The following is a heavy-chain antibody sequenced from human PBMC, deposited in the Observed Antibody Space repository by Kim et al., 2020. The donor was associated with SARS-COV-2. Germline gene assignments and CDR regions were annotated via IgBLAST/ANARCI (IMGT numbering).Heavy chain of an antibody. V-gene: IGHV3-43*01. D-gene: IGHD3-16*01. CDR1: GFTFDDYT. Sequence: GGSLRLSCAASGFTFDDYTMHWVRQAPGKGLEWVSLISWDGGSTYYADSVKGRFTISRDNSKISLYLQMNSLRTEDTALYYCAKDRGNYYYYGMDVWGQGTTVTVSS. J-gene: IGHJ6*02. CDR3: AKDRGNYYYYGMDV. CDR2: ISWDGGST.